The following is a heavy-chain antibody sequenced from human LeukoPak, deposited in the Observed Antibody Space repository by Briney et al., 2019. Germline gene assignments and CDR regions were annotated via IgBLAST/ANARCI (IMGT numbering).Heavy chain of an antibody. CDR3: TRLRASDI. J-gene: IGHJ3*02. CDR2: IGSSSSTI. CDR1: GFTFSSYN. V-gene: IGHV3-48*04. Sequence: PGGSLRLSCAASGFTFSSYNMNWVRQAPGKGLEWMSHIGSSSSTIYSADYVRGRFTISRDNAKNSLYLQMHSLRAEDTAVYYCTRLRASDIWVQGRMVTVCS.